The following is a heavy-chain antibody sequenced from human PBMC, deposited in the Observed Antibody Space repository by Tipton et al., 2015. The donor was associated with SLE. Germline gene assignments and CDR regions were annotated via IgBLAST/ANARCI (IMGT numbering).Heavy chain of an antibody. CDR2: IWYDGSNK. J-gene: IGHJ6*02. D-gene: IGHD1-7*01. CDR1: GFTFSSYG. Sequence: SGFTFSSYGMHWVRQAPGKGLEWVAVIWYDGSNKYYADSVKGRFTISRDNSKNTLYLQMNSLRAEDTAVYYCAKAPAGDNWNYVSYYYYGMDVWGQGTTVTVSS. V-gene: IGHV3-33*06. CDR3: AKAPAGDNWNYVSYYYYGMDV.